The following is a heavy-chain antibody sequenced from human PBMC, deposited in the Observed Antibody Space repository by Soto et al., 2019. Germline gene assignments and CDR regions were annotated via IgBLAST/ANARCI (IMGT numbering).Heavy chain of an antibody. Sequence: SVKVSCKASGGTFSSYAISWVRQAPGQGLEWMGGIIPIYGTANYAQKFQGRVTITADESTSTAYMELSSLRSEDTAVYYCARDPPHLTGTTWFDYWGQGTLVTVSS. CDR1: GGTFSSYA. CDR3: ARDPPHLTGTTWFDY. CDR2: IIPIYGTA. D-gene: IGHD1-7*01. J-gene: IGHJ4*02. V-gene: IGHV1-69*13.